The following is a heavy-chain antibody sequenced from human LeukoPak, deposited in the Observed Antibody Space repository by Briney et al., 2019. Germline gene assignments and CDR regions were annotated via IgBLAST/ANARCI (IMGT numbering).Heavy chain of an antibody. D-gene: IGHD3-10*01. CDR1: GGSISSGGYY. V-gene: IGHV4-61*08. CDR3: ARDDYYGSGSYDY. Sequence: SETLSLTCTVSGGSISSGGYYWSWIRQPPGKGLEWIGYIYYSGSTNYNPSLKSRVTISVDTSKNQFSLKLSSVTAADTAVYYCARDDYYGSGSYDYWGQGTLVTVSS. J-gene: IGHJ4*02. CDR2: IYYSGST.